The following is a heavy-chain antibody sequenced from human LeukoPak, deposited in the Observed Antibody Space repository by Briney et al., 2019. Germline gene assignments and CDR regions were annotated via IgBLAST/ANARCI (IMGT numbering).Heavy chain of an antibody. V-gene: IGHV3-20*04. CDR1: GCTFDDYG. CDR2: INWNGGST. CDR3: ARPAPYDSSSFDY. D-gene: IGHD3-22*01. J-gene: IGHJ4*02. Sequence: GGALRLPCVASGCTFDDYGMSWVRPAAGKGLEWVSGINWNGGSTGYADSVKGRFTISRDNAKNSLYLQMNSLRAEDTALYYCARPAPYDSSSFDYWGQGTLVTVSS.